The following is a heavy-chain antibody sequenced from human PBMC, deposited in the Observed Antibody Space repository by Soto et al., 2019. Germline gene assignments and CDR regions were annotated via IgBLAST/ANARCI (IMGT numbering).Heavy chain of an antibody. J-gene: IGHJ5*02. D-gene: IGHD3-22*01. Sequence: SVKVSCKASGFTFTSSAMQWVRQARGQRLEWIGWIVVGSGNTNYAQKFQERVTITRDMSTSTAYMELSSLRSEDTAVYYCAADTYYYDSSGYGSWFDPWGQGTLVTVSS. CDR1: GFTFTSSA. V-gene: IGHV1-58*02. CDR2: IVVGSGNT. CDR3: AADTYYYDSSGYGSWFDP.